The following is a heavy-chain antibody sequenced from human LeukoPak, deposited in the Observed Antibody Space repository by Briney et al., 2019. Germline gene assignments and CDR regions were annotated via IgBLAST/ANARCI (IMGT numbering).Heavy chain of an antibody. D-gene: IGHD3-10*01. J-gene: IGHJ5*02. CDR1: GFTFSSYW. CDR2: IKQDGSGK. Sequence: GGSLRLSCAASGFTFSSYWMSWVRQAPGKGLEWVANIKQDGSGKYYVDSVKGRFTISRDNAKNSLYLQMNSLRAEDTAVYYRARDVYGSGSYYLRNWFDPWGQGTLVTVSS. V-gene: IGHV3-7*01. CDR3: ARDVYGSGSYYLRNWFDP.